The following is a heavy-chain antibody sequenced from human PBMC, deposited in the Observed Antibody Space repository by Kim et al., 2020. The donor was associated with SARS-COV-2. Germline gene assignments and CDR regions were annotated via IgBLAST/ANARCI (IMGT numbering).Heavy chain of an antibody. V-gene: IGHV1-69*13. CDR2: IIPIFGTA. D-gene: IGHD6-13*01. J-gene: IGHJ5*02. Sequence: SVKVSCKASGGTFSSYAISWVRQAPGQGLEWMGGIIPIFGTANYAQKFQGRVTITADESTSTAYMALSSLSYEDTAVYYCARDSSSWYDWFDPWRQGTL. CDR3: ARDSSSWYDWFDP. CDR1: GGTFSSYA.